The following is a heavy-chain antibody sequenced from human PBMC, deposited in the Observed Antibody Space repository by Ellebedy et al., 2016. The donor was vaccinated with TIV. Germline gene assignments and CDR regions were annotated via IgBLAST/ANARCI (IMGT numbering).Heavy chain of an antibody. CDR1: GFTFSGYG. J-gene: IGHJ3*02. CDR3: AKDGAVRGVHDAFDI. D-gene: IGHD3-10*01. CDR2: ISVSGGST. Sequence: AGSLRLSXAASGFTFSGYGMSWVRQAPGKGLEWVSGISVSGGSTYYADSVKGRFTISRDNSKNTLYLQMNSLRAEDTAVYYCAKDGAVRGVHDAFDIWGQGTMVTVSS. V-gene: IGHV3-23*01.